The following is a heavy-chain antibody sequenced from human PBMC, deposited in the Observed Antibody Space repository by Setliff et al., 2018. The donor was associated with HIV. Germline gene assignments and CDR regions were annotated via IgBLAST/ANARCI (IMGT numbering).Heavy chain of an antibody. CDR2: IYHSGNT. D-gene: IGHD4-4*01. CDR1: GYSISSDYW. Sequence: SETLSLTCTVSGYSISSDYWWGWIRQPPGKGLEWIGSIYHSGNTYYNPSLKSRVIISVDMSKNQFSLKLTSVTAADTAVFYCARSVMTTANYFDYWGPGTLVTVSS. CDR3: ARSVMTTANYFDY. J-gene: IGHJ4*02. V-gene: IGHV4-38-2*02.